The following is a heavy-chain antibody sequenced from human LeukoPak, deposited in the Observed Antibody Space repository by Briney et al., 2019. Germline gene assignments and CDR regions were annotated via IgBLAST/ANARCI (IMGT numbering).Heavy chain of an antibody. CDR2: IWYDGSNK. Sequence: GRSLRLSCAASGFTFSSYGMHWVRQAPGKGLEWVVVIWYDGSNKYYADSVKGRFTISRDNAKNSLYLQMNSLRAEDTAVYYCARGESRVRGAIDYWGQGTLVTVSS. D-gene: IGHD3-10*01. CDR3: ARGESRVRGAIDY. J-gene: IGHJ4*02. V-gene: IGHV3-33*01. CDR1: GFTFSSYG.